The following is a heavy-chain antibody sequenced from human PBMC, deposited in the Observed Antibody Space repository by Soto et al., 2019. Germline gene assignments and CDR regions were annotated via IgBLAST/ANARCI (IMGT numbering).Heavy chain of an antibody. CDR3: ARVERITIFGVVKRWFDP. Sequence: SETLSLTCTVSGGSISSYYWSWIRQPPGKGLEWIGYIYYSGSTNYNPSPKSRVTISVDTSKNQFSLKLSSVTAADTAVYYCARVERITIFGVVKRWFDPWGQGTLVTVSS. J-gene: IGHJ5*02. V-gene: IGHV4-59*01. D-gene: IGHD3-3*01. CDR2: IYYSGST. CDR1: GGSISSYY.